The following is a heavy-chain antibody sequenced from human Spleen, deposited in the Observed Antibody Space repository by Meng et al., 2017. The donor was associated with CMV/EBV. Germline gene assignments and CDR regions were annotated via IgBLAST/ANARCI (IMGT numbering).Heavy chain of an antibody. CDR1: GFTFSSYS. V-gene: IGHV3-21*01. D-gene: IGHD4-17*01. J-gene: IGHJ6*02. CDR2: ISSSSSYI. CDR3: ARNLRDYGDLDV. Sequence: GGSLRLSCAASGFTFSSYSMNWVRQAPGKGLEWVSSISSSSSYIYYADSVKGRFTSSRDNAKNSLYLQMNSLRAEDTAVYYCARNLRDYGDLDVWGQGTTVTVSS.